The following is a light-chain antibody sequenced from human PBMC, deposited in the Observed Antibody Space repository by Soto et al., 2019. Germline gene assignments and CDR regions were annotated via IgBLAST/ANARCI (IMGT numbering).Light chain of an antibody. V-gene: IGKV3-20*01. CDR2: GAS. J-gene: IGKJ3*01. CDR1: QSVSSSY. Sequence: EIVLTQSPGTLSLSPGERATLSCRASQSVSSSYLAWYQQKPGQAPRLLIYGASSRATGIPDRFSGSGSGTDFTLTISRLEPEDFAVYYYQQYGSSPPGVTFGPGTKVDIK. CDR3: QQYGSSPPGVT.